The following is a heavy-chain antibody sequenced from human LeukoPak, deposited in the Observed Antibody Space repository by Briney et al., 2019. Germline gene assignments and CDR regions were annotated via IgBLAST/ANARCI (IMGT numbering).Heavy chain of an antibody. D-gene: IGHD2-15*01. CDR2: IYYSGST. CDR1: GGSISSYY. CDR3: ARAVIVVAAATQRNWFDP. V-gene: IGHV4-59*12. J-gene: IGHJ5*02. Sequence: SETLSLTCTVSGGSISSYYWSWIRQPPEKGLEWIGYIYYSGSTNYNPSLKSRVTISVDTSKNQFSLKLSSVTAADTAIYYCARAVIVVAAATQRNWFDPWGQGTLVTVSS.